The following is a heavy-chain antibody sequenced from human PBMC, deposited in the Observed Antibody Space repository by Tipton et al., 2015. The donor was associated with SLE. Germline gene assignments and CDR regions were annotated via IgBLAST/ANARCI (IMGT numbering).Heavy chain of an antibody. V-gene: IGHV4-59*11. D-gene: IGHD3-10*01. CDR2: IYHSGST. CDR3: ARLSLGEEYFFDY. J-gene: IGHJ4*02. CDR1: GGSITSHF. Sequence: TLSLTCTVSGGSITSHFWNWIRQPPGKGLEWIGYIYHSGSTNYNPSLKSRVTMSVDTSKNQFSLKLSSVTAADTAVYYCARLSLGEEYFFDYWGQGTLVSVSS.